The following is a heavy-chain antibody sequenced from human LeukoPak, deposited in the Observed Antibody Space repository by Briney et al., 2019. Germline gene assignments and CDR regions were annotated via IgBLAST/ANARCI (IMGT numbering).Heavy chain of an antibody. CDR1: GYSFTSYW. D-gene: IGHD2-15*01. CDR3: ARALIIGRIDN. Sequence: GESLKISCKVSGYSFTSYWIGWVRQMPGKGLECMGVIYPGDSDTRYSPSFQGQVTISADKSISTAYLQWSSLKASDTAMYYCARALIIGRIDNWGQGTLVTVSS. V-gene: IGHV5-51*01. J-gene: IGHJ4*02. CDR2: IYPGDSDT.